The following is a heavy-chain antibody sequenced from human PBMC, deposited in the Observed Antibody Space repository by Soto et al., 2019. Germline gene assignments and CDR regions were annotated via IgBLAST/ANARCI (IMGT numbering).Heavy chain of an antibody. CDR1: GFSLSNSGVG. CDR3: AHSNRYYGSGSLGPFDY. CDR2: IYWDDDK. Sequence: SGPTLVNTTQTLTLTVTFSGFSLSNSGVGVGWIRQPPGKALEWLALIYWDDDKRYSPSLKSRLTITKDTSKNQVVLTMTNMDPVDTATYYFAHSNRYYGSGSLGPFDYWGQGTLVTVSS. J-gene: IGHJ4*02. V-gene: IGHV2-5*02. D-gene: IGHD3-10*01.